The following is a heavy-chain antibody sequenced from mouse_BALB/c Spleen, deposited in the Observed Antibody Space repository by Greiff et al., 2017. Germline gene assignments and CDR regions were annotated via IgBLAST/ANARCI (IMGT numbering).Heavy chain of an antibody. D-gene: IGHD2-4*01. CDR2: INPYNDGT. CDR1: GYTFTSYV. CDR3: ARCYHDNDGGFAY. J-gene: IGHJ3*01. Sequence: EVQLQESGPELVKPGASVKMSCKASGYTFTSYVMHWVKQKPGQGLEWIGYINPYNDGTKYNEKFKGKATLTSDKSSSTAYMELSSLTSEDSAVYYCARCYHDNDGGFAYWGQGTLVTVSA. V-gene: IGHV1-14*01.